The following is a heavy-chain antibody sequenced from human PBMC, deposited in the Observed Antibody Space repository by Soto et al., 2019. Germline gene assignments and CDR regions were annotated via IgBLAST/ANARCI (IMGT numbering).Heavy chain of an antibody. V-gene: IGHV2-5*02. CDR3: AHLGDSSGWYVFDYFDY. J-gene: IGHJ4*02. Sequence: QITLKESGPTLVKPTQTLTLTCTFSGFSLSTNRVGVGWIRQPPGKALEWLALIYWDADKHYSPSLKSRLTITKDTSKNQVVLTMTNMDPVDTATYYCAHLGDSSGWYVFDYFDYWGQGTLVTVSS. CDR2: IYWDADK. CDR1: GFSLSTNRVG. D-gene: IGHD6-19*01.